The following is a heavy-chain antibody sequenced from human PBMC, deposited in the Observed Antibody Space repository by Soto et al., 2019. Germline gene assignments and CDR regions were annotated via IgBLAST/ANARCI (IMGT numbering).Heavy chain of an antibody. CDR3: ARSSMVRGLNWFDP. CDR2: IYYSGST. Sequence: SETLSLTCTVSGGSISSGGYYWSWIRQHPGKGLEWIGYIYYSGSTYYNPSLKSRVTISVDTSKNQFSLKLSSVTAADTAVYYCARSSMVRGLNWFDPWGQGTLVTVSS. J-gene: IGHJ5*02. D-gene: IGHD3-10*01. CDR1: GGSISSGGYY. V-gene: IGHV4-31*03.